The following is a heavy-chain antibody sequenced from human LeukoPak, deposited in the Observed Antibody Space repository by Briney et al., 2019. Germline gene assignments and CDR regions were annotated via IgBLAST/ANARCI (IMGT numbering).Heavy chain of an antibody. CDR3: AKDSTAIDY. J-gene: IGHJ4*02. Sequence: GGSLRLSCAASGFTFSSYVMSWVRQAPGKGLDWVSAISGSGATPYYADSVKGRFTLSRDNSKNTLYLQMNSLRDEDTAIYYCAKDSTAIDYWGQGTLVTVSS. V-gene: IGHV3-23*01. CDR1: GFTFSSYV. D-gene: IGHD5-18*01. CDR2: ISGSGATP.